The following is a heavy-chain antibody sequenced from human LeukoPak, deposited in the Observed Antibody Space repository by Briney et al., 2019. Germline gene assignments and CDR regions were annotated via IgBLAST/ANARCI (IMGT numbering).Heavy chain of an antibody. CDR3: AKSKDFWSGLTFDY. V-gene: IGHV3-9*03. CDR2: ISWNSGSI. Sequence: GGSLRLSCAASGFTFDDYAMHWVRQAPGKGLEWVSGISWNSGSIGYADSVKGRFTISRDNAKNSLCLQMNSLRAEDMALYYCAKSKDFWSGLTFDYWGQGTLVTVSS. CDR1: GFTFDDYA. J-gene: IGHJ4*02. D-gene: IGHD3-3*01.